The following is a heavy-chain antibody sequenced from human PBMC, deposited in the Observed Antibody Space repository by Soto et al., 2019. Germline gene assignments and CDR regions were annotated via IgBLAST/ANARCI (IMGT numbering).Heavy chain of an antibody. D-gene: IGHD7-27*01. Sequence: EVQLLESGGDLVQPGGSLRLSCAASGFTFSSYAMSWVRQAPGKGLDWVSGISGSGDTTYYADSVKGRFTISRDNSKNTLSLQMNSLRAEDTAVYYCAKGQNWDDAFDIWGQGTMVTVSS. J-gene: IGHJ3*02. CDR1: GFTFSSYA. CDR3: AKGQNWDDAFDI. CDR2: ISGSGDTT. V-gene: IGHV3-23*01.